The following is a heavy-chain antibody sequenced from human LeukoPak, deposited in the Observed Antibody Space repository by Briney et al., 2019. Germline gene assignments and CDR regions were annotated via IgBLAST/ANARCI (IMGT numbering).Heavy chain of an antibody. J-gene: IGHJ4*02. CDR1: GGSISSYY. V-gene: IGHV4-59*01. D-gene: IGHD3-3*01. CDR3: ARATYYDFWSGYYLTAYYFDY. CDR2: IYYSGST. Sequence: KPSETLSLTCTVSGGSISSYYWSWIRQPPGKGLEWIGYIYYSGSTNYNPSLKSRVTISVDTSKNQFSLKLSSVTAADTAVYYCARATYYDFWSGYYLTAYYFDYWGQGTLVTVSS.